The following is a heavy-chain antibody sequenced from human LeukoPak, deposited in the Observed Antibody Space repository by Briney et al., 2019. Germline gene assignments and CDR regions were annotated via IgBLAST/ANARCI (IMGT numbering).Heavy chain of an antibody. J-gene: IGHJ4*02. Sequence: GASVKVSCKASGYTFTGYYMHWVRQAPGQGLEWMGWINPNSGGTNYAQKFQGRVTMTRDTSISTAYMELSRLRSDDTAVYYCARAIYCTNGVCYQFDYWGQGTLVTVSS. V-gene: IGHV1-2*02. D-gene: IGHD2-8*01. CDR3: ARAIYCTNGVCYQFDY. CDR1: GYTFTGYY. CDR2: INPNSGGT.